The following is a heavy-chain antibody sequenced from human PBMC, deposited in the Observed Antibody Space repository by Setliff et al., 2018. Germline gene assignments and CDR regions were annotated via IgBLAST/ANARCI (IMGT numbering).Heavy chain of an antibody. J-gene: IGHJ4*02. CDR1: GYIFTSYS. CDR2: ISAYNGNT. CDR3: ARGWDPTYYYDSSGYAPFDY. D-gene: IGHD3-22*01. V-gene: IGHV1-18*01. Sequence: GASVKVSCKASGYIFTSYSISWVRQAPGQGLEWMGWISAYNGNTRYAQKLQGRVTMTTDTSTSTDYMELRSLRSDDTAVYYCARGWDPTYYYDSSGYAPFDYWGQGTLVTVSS.